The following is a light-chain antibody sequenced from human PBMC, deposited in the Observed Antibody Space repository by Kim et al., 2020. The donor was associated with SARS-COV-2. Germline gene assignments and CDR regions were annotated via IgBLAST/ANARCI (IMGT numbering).Light chain of an antibody. CDR2: AAS. CDR1: QSIGTY. J-gene: IGKJ1*01. Sequence: ASVGDRVTITCRASQSIGTYLNWYQQNPGKAPNLLIYAASSLQSGVPSRFSGSGSGTDFTLTINSLQPEDFAIYYCQQSYSAPRTFGQGTKVDIK. CDR3: QQSYSAPRT. V-gene: IGKV1-39*01.